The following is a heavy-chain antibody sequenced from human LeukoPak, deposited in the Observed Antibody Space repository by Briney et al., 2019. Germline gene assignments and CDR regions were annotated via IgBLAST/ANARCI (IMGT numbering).Heavy chain of an antibody. D-gene: IGHD4-17*01. CDR2: ISSSSSTI. Sequence: GGSLRLSCAASGFTFSSHSMNWVRQAPGKGLEWVSYISSSSSTIYYADSVKGRFTISRDNAKNSLYLQMNSLRAEDTAVYYCARDAPLTTVTRHVYYYGMDVWGQGTTVTVSS. CDR3: ARDAPLTTVTRHVYYYGMDV. V-gene: IGHV3-48*01. J-gene: IGHJ6*02. CDR1: GFTFSSHS.